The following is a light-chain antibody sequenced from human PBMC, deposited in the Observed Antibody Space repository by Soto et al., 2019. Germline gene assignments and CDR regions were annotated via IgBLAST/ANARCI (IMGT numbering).Light chain of an antibody. CDR2: GAF. J-gene: IGKJ1*01. Sequence: EIVMTQPPATLSVSPGGRATLSCRASQSISGTLAWYQQKPGQAPRLLIYGAFTRATGFPARFSGSGSGTDFTLTITSLQSEDFAVYYCQQYDNWPWTFGQGTKVDIK. CDR3: QQYDNWPWT. CDR1: QSISGT. V-gene: IGKV3-15*01.